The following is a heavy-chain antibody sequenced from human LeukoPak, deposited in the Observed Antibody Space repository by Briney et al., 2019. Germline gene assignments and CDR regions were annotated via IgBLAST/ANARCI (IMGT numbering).Heavy chain of an antibody. CDR3: ARHGNYYDTSQSDP. V-gene: IGHV4-59*01. Sequence: SETLSLTCTVSGGSISSYYWSWIRQPPGKGLEWIGYIYYSGSTNYNPSLKSRVTISVDTSKNQFSLKLSSVTAADTAVYYCARHGNYYDTSQSDPWGQGTLVTVSS. CDR1: GGSISSYY. D-gene: IGHD3-22*01. J-gene: IGHJ5*02. CDR2: IYYSGST.